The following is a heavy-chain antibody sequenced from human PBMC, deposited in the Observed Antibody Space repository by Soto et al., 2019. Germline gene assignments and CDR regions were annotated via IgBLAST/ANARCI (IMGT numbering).Heavy chain of an antibody. J-gene: IGHJ4*02. CDR2: ISYDGSNK. CDR3: AKGSYSGRYSDFDC. Sequence: SCNASGYTFTGYYMVWVRQAPGRGLEWVAFISYDGSNKCSDSVKGRFTISRDNSKNTLYLQMNSLRAEDTAVYYCAKGSYSGRYSDFDCWGQGPLVTVSS. CDR1: GYTFTGYY. D-gene: IGHD1-26*01. V-gene: IGHV3-30*04.